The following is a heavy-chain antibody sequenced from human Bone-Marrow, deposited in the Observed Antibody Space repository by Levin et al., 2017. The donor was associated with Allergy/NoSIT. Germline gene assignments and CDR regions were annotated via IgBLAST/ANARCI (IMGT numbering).Heavy chain of an antibody. CDR2: ISWNHDE. CDR3: ARVYDRSGYYEYYFDY. V-gene: IGHV2-5*01. CDR1: GFSLKTSGVG. Sequence: SGPTLVKPTQTLTLTCTFSGFSLKTSGVGVGWIRQPPGKALDWLALISWNHDERYSPSLRSRLSITKDTTKNQVVLTMTNMDPVDTATYYCARVYDRSGYYEYYFDYWGQGTLVTVSS. D-gene: IGHD3-22*01. J-gene: IGHJ4*02.